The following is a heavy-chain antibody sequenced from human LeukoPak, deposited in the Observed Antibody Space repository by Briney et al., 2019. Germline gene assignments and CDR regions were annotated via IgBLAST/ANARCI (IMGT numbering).Heavy chain of an antibody. CDR2: ISGSGVNT. CDR3: AKVNDFDY. V-gene: IGHV3-23*01. Sequence: QPGGSLIISCAASGLTSSSYAMSSVRQAPEKGLEWVSVISGSGVNTYYADSVKGRFTISRDNSKNTLYLQMNSLRAEDTAVYYCAKVNDFDYWAQGTLVTVSS. J-gene: IGHJ4*02. CDR1: GLTSSSYA. D-gene: IGHD1-1*01.